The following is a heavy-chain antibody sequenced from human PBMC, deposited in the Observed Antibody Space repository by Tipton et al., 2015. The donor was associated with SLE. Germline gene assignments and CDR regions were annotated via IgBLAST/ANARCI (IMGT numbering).Heavy chain of an antibody. CDR1: GFNFDDHA. D-gene: IGHD2-15*01. CDR3: ARLRGAGPGGQMDV. V-gene: IGHV3-9*01. J-gene: IGHJ6*04. CDR2: MSWNSGSI. Sequence: SLRLSCAASGFNFDDHAMHWVRQVPGKGLEWVSGMSWNSGSIGYADSVKGRFTISRDNAKNTLYLQMNSLRAEDTAVYYCARLRGAGPGGQMDVWGKGTTVTVSS.